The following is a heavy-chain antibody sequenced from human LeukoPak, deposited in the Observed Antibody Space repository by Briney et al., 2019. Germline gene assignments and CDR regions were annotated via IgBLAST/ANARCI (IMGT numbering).Heavy chain of an antibody. CDR2: ISSDGSNT. J-gene: IGHJ5*02. V-gene: IGHV3-74*01. Sequence: GGSLRLSCAASGFTVSSFWMHWVRKAPGKGLVWVSRISSDGSNTYYADSVKGRFTISRDTAMNTLYLHMHSLREEDTADYYCTRGRGAYGWFDPWGQGTQVTVSS. CDR1: GFTVSSFW. CDR3: TRGRGAYGWFDP. D-gene: IGHD3-10*01.